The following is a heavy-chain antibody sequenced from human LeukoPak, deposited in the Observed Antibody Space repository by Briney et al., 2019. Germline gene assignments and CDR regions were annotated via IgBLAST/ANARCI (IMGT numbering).Heavy chain of an antibody. V-gene: IGHV3-30-3*01. Sequence: GGSLRLSCAASGFTFSSYAMHWVRQAPGKGLEWVAVISYDGSNKYYADSVKGRFTISRDNSKNTLYLQMNSLRAEDTAVYYCARDRPYYYDSSGYFLFDYWGQGTLVTVAS. CDR1: GFTFSSYA. J-gene: IGHJ4*02. CDR2: ISYDGSNK. D-gene: IGHD3-22*01. CDR3: ARDRPYYYDSSGYFLFDY.